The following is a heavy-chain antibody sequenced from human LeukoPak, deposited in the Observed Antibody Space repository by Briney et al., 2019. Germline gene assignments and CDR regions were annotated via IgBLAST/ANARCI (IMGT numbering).Heavy chain of an antibody. V-gene: IGHV4-39*01. D-gene: IGHD3-22*01. J-gene: IGHJ4*02. CDR1: GFTFSDYY. CDR2: IYYSGST. CDR3: ARLYDSSVD. Sequence: PGGSLRLSCAASGFTFSDYYMSWIRQPPGKGLEWIGSIYYSGSTYYNPSLKSRVTISVDTSKNQFSLKLSSVTAADTAVYYCARLYDSSVDWGQGTLVTVSS.